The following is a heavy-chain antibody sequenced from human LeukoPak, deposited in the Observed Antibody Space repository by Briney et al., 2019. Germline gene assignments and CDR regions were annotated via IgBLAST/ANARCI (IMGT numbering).Heavy chain of an antibody. CDR2: IYPGDSDT. Sequence: GESLKISCKGSGYTFTNYWVGWVRQMPGKGLEWMGIIYPGDSDTRYSPSFQGQVTISADKSISTAYLQWSSLKASDTAMYYCARQGFYDYVWGSYRHYYFDYWGQGTLVTVSS. CDR3: ARQGFYDYVWGSYRHYYFDY. CDR1: GYTFTNYW. V-gene: IGHV5-51*01. J-gene: IGHJ4*02. D-gene: IGHD3-16*02.